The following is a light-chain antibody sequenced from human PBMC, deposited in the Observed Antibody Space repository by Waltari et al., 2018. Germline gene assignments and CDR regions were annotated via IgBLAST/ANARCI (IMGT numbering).Light chain of an antibody. Sequence: DIVMTQFRDSLALYLGERPAINFNSSQTVLHSSNNKNYLAWYQQKPGQPPKLLIYWASTRESGVPDRFSGSGSGTDFTLTISSLQAEDVAVYYCQQYYNTPLTFGGGTKVEIK. V-gene: IGKV4-1*01. CDR3: QQYYNTPLT. CDR1: QTVLHSSNNKNY. J-gene: IGKJ4*01. CDR2: WAS.